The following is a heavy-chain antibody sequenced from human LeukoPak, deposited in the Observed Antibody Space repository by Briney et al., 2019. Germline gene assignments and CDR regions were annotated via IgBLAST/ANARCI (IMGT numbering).Heavy chain of an antibody. V-gene: IGHV4-39*02. CDR3: AKDRLVYYYDRSGCDY. Sequence: SETLSLTCTVSGGSISSSSYYWGWIRQPPGKGLEWIGSIYYSGSTYYNPSLKSRVTISVDTSKNQFSLKLTSVTAADTAVYYCAKDRLVYYYDRSGCDYWGQGSLVTVSS. CDR1: GGSISSSSYY. CDR2: IYYSGST. J-gene: IGHJ4*02. D-gene: IGHD3-22*01.